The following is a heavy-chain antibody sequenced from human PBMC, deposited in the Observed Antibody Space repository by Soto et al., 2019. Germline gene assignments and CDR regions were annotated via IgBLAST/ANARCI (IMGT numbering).Heavy chain of an antibody. CDR3: ARGLPSNGAFDY. Sequence: QVQLQQWGAGLSKPSETLSLTCAVYGGSFSGYYWSWIRQPPGKGLEWIGEINHSGSTNYNPSLKSRVTISVDTSKNQFSLKLSSVTAADTAVYYCARGLPSNGAFDYWGQGTLVTVSS. CDR2: INHSGST. D-gene: IGHD1-1*01. CDR1: GGSFSGYY. J-gene: IGHJ4*02. V-gene: IGHV4-34*01.